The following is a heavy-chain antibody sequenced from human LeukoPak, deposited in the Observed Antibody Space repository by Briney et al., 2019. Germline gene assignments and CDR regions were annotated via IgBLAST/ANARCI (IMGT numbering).Heavy chain of an antibody. D-gene: IGHD2-15*01. CDR2: ISGNGGST. V-gene: IGHV3-23*01. Sequence: GGSLRLSCAASGFTFSSYAMSWVRQAPGKGLEWVSAISGNGGSTYYADSVKGRFTISRDNSKNTLYLQMNSLRAEDTAVYYCAKDMRCSGGSCPPYYFDYWGQGTLVTVSS. CDR3: AKDMRCSGGSCPPYYFDY. CDR1: GFTFSSYA. J-gene: IGHJ4*02.